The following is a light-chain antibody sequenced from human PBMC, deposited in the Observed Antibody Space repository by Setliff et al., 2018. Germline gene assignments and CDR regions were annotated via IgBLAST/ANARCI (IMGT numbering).Light chain of an antibody. CDR1: SSNIGAGYD. CDR3: QSYDSSLSGSDV. Sequence: QSALTQLPSVSGAPGQRVTISCTGSSSNIGAGYDVHWYQQLPGTAPKLLIYGNSNRPSGAPDRFSGSKSGTSASLAITGLQAEDEADYYCQSYDSSLSGSDVFGTGTKVTVL. V-gene: IGLV1-40*01. J-gene: IGLJ1*01. CDR2: GNS.